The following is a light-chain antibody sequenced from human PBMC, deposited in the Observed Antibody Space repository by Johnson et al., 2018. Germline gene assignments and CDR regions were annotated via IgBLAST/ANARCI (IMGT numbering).Light chain of an antibody. J-gene: IGLJ1*01. CDR2: ENN. CDR3: GTWDSSLSAGNV. CDR1: SSNIGNNY. V-gene: IGLV1-51*02. Sequence: SVLTQPPPVSAAPGQKVTISCSGSSSNIGNNYVSWYQQLPGTAPKLLIYENNKRPSGIPDRFSGSKSGTSATLGITGLQTGDEADYYCGTWDSSLSAGNVFGTGTKVTFL.